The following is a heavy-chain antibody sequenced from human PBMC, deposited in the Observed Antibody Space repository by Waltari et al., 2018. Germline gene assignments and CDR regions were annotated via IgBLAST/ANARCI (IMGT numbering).Heavy chain of an antibody. CDR2: IVRSGGT. V-gene: IGHV3-23*01. CDR3: AKCEMYDSGWCAFFRY. CDR1: GFTLSNSA. D-gene: IGHD6-19*01. J-gene: IGHJ4*02. Sequence: DVQLSESGGGLAQPGGSLRLPCVASGFTLSNSAMSWARQAPGKGLEWVSAIVRSGGTHYIDSVKGRFTISRDNAKNTVYLQMNSLRAEDTAVYYCAKCEMYDSGWCAFFRYWGRGTLVTVSS.